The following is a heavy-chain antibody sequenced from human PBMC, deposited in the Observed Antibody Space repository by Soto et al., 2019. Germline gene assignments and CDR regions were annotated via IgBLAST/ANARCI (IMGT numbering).Heavy chain of an antibody. J-gene: IGHJ4*02. CDR2: ISGSGGST. CDR1: GFTFSSYA. CDR3: AKDSWRLLERPEHGPFDY. Sequence: HPGGSLRLSCAASGFTFSSYAMSWVRQAPGKGLEWVSAISGSGGSTYYADSVKGRFTISRDNSKNTLYLQMNSLRAEDTAVYYCAKDSWRLLERPEHGPFDYWGPATLVTVFS. V-gene: IGHV3-23*01. D-gene: IGHD1-1*01.